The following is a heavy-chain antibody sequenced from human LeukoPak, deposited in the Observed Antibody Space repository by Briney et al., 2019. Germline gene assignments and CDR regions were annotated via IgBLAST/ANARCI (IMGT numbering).Heavy chain of an antibody. V-gene: IGHV3-21*06. Sequence: PGGSLRLSCAASGFSFSTYSMIWVRQAPGKGLEWVSSVSGTSEYIYYADSVRGRFTISRDNAKNTVYLQMNSLRAEDTAVYYCARGKNYDSSGYYGIFFGGPDNYFDYWGQGTLVTVSS. CDR2: VSGTSEYI. CDR1: GFSFSTYS. CDR3: ARGKNYDSSGYYGIFFGGPDNYFDY. D-gene: IGHD3-22*01. J-gene: IGHJ4*02.